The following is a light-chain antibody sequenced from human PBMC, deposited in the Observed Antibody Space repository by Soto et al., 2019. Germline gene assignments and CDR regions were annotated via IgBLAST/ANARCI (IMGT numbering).Light chain of an antibody. CDR2: GAS. CDR3: QQYAGSPRT. Sequence: EIVFTQSPATLSLSPGERATLSCMASQSLSKSLVWYQQKHGQAPRLLIYGASSRATGIPDRFTGSGYGTDFNLTINRVEPEDFAVYFCQQYAGSPRTFGQGTKVDIK. CDR1: QSLSKS. J-gene: IGKJ1*01. V-gene: IGKV3-20*01.